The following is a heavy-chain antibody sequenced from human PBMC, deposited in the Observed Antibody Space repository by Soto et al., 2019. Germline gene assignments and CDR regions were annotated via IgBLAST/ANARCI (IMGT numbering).Heavy chain of an antibody. D-gene: IGHD6-19*01. CDR2: INAGNGNT. CDR3: ARGVAGPLHWFDP. V-gene: IGHV1-3*01. Sequence: QVQLVQSGAEVKKPGASVKVSCKASGYTFTSYAMHWVRQAPGQRLEWMGWINAGNGNTKYSQKFQGRVTITRDTXASTDYMELSSLRSEDTAVYYCARGVAGPLHWFDPWGQGTLVTVSS. CDR1: GYTFTSYA. J-gene: IGHJ5*02.